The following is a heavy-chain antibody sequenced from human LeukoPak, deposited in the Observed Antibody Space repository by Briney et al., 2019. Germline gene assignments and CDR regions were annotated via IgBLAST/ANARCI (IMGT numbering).Heavy chain of an antibody. J-gene: IGHJ4*02. CDR1: GVTFSPSG. D-gene: IGHD7-27*01. CDR2: IATGSSHI. V-gene: IGHV3-21*01. Sequence: GGSLRISCAASGVTFSPSGMTWVRQAPGKGLEWVSTIATGSSHIFYADSVKGRFTTSRDDAKNSLYLQLHSLRTEDTGIYYCARDGPNWSRDCWGQGTLVTVSS. CDR3: ARDGPNWSRDC.